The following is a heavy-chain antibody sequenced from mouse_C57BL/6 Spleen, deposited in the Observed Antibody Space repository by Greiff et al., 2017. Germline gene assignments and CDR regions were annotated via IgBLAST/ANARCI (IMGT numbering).Heavy chain of an antibody. CDR1: GYSFTSYY. J-gene: IGHJ4*01. CDR3: AREGYGSSYRGAMDY. D-gene: IGHD1-1*01. V-gene: IGHV1-66*01. CDR2: IYPGSGNT. Sequence: VKLMESGPELVKPGASVKISCKASGYSFTSYYIHWVKQRPGQGLEWIGWIYPGSGNTKYNEKFKGKATLTADTSSSTAYMQLSSLTSEDSAVYYCAREGYGSSYRGAMDYWGQGTSVTVSS.